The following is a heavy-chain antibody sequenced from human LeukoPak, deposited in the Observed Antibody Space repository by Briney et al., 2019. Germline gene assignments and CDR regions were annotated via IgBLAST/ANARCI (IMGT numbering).Heavy chain of an antibody. CDR2: ISGSGGST. D-gene: IGHD5-24*01. CDR1: GFTFSSYA. V-gene: IGHV3-23*01. J-gene: IGHJ4*02. Sequence: GGSLRLSCAASGFTFSSYAMSWVRQAPGKGLEWVSAISGSGGSTYYADSVKGRFTISRDNSKNTLYPQMNSLRAEDTAVYYCAKAPERWRARIIDYWGQGTLVTVSS. CDR3: AKAPERWRARIIDY.